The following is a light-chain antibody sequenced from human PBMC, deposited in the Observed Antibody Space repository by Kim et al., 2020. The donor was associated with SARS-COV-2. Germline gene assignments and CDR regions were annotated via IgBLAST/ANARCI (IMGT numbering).Light chain of an antibody. CDR2: SNN. CDR1: SSNIGSYT. CDR3: AAWDDSLNGPV. J-gene: IGLJ2*01. Sequence: GQRVTISCYGSSSNIGSYTVNWYQQLPGTAPKLLIYSNNQRPSGVPDRFSGSKSGTSASLAISGLQSEDEADYYCAAWDDSLNGPVFGGGTQLTVL. V-gene: IGLV1-44*01.